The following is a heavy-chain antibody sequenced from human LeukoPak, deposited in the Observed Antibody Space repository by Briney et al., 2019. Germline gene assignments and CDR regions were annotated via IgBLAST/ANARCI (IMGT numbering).Heavy chain of an antibody. J-gene: IGHJ3*02. CDR1: GGTFSSYA. CDR2: IIPIFGTA. CDR3: ARALSNKPIVGATFAFDI. V-gene: IGHV1-69*13. D-gene: IGHD1-26*01. Sequence: SVKVSCKASGGTFSSYAISWVRQAPGQGLEWMGGIIPIFGTANYAQKFQGRVTITADESTSTAYMELSSLRSEDTAVYYCARALSNKPIVGATFAFDIWGQGTMVTVSS.